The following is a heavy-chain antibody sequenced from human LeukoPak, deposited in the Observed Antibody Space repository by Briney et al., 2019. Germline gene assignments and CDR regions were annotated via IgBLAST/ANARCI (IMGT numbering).Heavy chain of an antibody. CDR3: ARMVRGGNWFDP. D-gene: IGHD3-10*01. J-gene: IGHJ5*02. Sequence: ASVKVSCKASGYTFTGYYMHWVRRAPGQGLEWMGWINPNSGGTNYAQKFQGRVTMTRDTSISTAYMELSRLRSDDTAMYYCARMVRGGNWFDPWGQGTLVTVSS. CDR1: GYTFTGYY. CDR2: INPNSGGT. V-gene: IGHV1-2*02.